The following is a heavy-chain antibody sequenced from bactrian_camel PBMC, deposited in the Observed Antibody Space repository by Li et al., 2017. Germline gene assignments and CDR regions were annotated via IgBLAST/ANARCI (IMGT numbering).Heavy chain of an antibody. CDR3: AAGAGGVVEGGYCHVNTY. D-gene: IGHD1*01. V-gene: IGHV3S53*01. J-gene: IGHJ4*01. Sequence: HVQLVESGGDSVKAGGSLRLSCTASGNLYTRNCMAWFRQAPGKEREGVAAIASDGSTTYAAAVKGRFTISKASVKNILYLQMDNLKPEDTAMYSCAAGAGGVVEGGYCHVNTYRGQGTQVTVS. CDR1: GNLYTRNC. CDR2: IASDGST.